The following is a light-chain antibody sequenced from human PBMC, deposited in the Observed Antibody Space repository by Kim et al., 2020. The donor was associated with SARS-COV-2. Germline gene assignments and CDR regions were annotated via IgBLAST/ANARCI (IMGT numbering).Light chain of an antibody. V-gene: IGLV4-69*01. CDR2: VDSDGSH. Sequence: QLVLTQSPSASASLGASVKLTCTLSSGHSTYAIAWHQQQPEEGPRYLMKVDSDGSHNKGDGIPDRFSGSSSGAERYLTISSLQSEDEADYYCQTWDTGIRVFGGGTKVTVL. J-gene: IGLJ3*02. CDR1: SGHSTYA. CDR3: QTWDTGIRV.